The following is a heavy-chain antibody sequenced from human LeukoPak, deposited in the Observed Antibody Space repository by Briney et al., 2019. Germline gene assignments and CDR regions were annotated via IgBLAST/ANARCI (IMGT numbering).Heavy chain of an antibody. CDR2: IYHSGST. CDR1: GGSISSGGYS. Sequence: PSETLSLTCAVSGGSISSGGYSWSWIRQPPGKGLEWIGYIYHSGSTYYNPSLKSRVTISVDRSKNQFSLKLSSVTAADTAVYYCARGVSYGSGSYALDYWGQGTLVTVSS. V-gene: IGHV4-30-2*01. D-gene: IGHD3-10*01. J-gene: IGHJ4*02. CDR3: ARGVSYGSGSYALDY.